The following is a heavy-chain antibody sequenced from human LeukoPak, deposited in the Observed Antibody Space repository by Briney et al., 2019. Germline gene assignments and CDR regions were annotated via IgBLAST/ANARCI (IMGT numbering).Heavy chain of an antibody. CDR1: GYTCTSYG. V-gene: IGHV1-18*01. CDR3: TKAVYNGSSPPDY. J-gene: IGHJ4*01. D-gene: IGHD6-13*01. Sequence: ASATVSCKDSGYTCTSYGISCVPQAPGQGLEWIVWISAYNGNTNYAQKLQGRGAITTDTCTSTAYLEMRTLTSEDTAVSYCTKAVYNGSSPPDYCGQASLVTVSS. CDR2: ISAYNGNT.